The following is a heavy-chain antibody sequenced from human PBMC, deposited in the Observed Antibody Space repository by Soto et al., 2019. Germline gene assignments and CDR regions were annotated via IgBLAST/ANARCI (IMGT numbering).Heavy chain of an antibody. Sequence: GESLKISCKGSGYSFTSYWISWVRQMTGKGLEWMGRIDPSDSYTNYSPSFQGHVTISADKSISTAYLQWSSLKASDTAMYYCARRTSSGWTSGYYYYGMDVWGQGTTVTVSS. D-gene: IGHD6-19*01. CDR3: ARRTSSGWTSGYYYYGMDV. J-gene: IGHJ6*02. V-gene: IGHV5-10-1*01. CDR2: IDPSDSYT. CDR1: GYSFTSYW.